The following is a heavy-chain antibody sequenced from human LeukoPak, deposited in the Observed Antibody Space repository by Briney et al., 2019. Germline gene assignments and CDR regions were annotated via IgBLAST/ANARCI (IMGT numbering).Heavy chain of an antibody. CDR3: ATDVVAAANRDY. CDR1: GYTFTGYY. Sequence: ASVKLSCKASGYTFTGYYMHWVRQAPGQGLEWMGWINPNSGGTNYAQKFQGRVTITRDTSISTAYMELSRLRSDDTAVYYCATDVVAAANRDYWGQGTLVTVSS. J-gene: IGHJ4*02. D-gene: IGHD2-2*01. CDR2: INPNSGGT. V-gene: IGHV1-2*02.